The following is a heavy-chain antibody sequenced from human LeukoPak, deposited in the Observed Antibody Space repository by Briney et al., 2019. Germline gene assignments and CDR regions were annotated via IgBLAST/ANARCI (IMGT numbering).Heavy chain of an antibody. J-gene: IGHJ4*02. V-gene: IGHV3-48*03. D-gene: IGHD6-19*01. CDR2: ISSSGSTI. Sequence: GGSLRLSCAASGFTFSSYEMNWVRQAPGKGLEWVSYISSSGSTIYYADSVKGRFTISRDNAKNSLYLQMNSLRAEDTAVYYCARAGHISSGWYGAIDYWGQGTLVTVSS. CDR1: GFTFSSYE. CDR3: ARAGHISSGWYGAIDY.